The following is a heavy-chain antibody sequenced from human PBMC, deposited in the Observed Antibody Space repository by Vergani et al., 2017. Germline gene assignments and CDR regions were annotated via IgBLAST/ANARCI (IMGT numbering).Heavy chain of an antibody. CDR2: IYYSGST. Sequence: QVQLQESGPGLVKPSETLSLTCTVSGGSVSSGSYYWSWIRQPPGKGLEWIGYIYYSGSTNYNPSLKSRVTISVDTSKNQFSLKLISVTAADTAVHYCAASYDYVWGSYRPWGYWGQGTLVTVSS. D-gene: IGHD3-16*02. V-gene: IGHV4-61*01. CDR3: AASYDYVWGSYRPWGY. J-gene: IGHJ4*02. CDR1: GGSVSSGSYY.